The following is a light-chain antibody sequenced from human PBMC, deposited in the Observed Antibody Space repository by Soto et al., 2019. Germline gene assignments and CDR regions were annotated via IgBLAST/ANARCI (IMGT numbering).Light chain of an antibody. Sequence: DIQLTQSPCTLSASVGDCVTITCRATQSISTWLAWHQQKPGKAPQLLIYKASNLGSGVPSRFRGSGSGTVFTLTISSLQPDDFATYYCQQYNSYPWTFGQGTKVEI. CDR2: KAS. J-gene: IGKJ1*01. V-gene: IGKV1-5*03. CDR1: QSISTW. CDR3: QQYNSYPWT.